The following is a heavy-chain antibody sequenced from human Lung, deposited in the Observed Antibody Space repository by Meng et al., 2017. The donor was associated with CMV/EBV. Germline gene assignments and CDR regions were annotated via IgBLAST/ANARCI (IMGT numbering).Heavy chain of an antibody. D-gene: IGHD3-22*01. CDR1: GDTFRSHA. V-gene: IGHV1-69*10. CDR3: ARALYYYDSSGYYPYVDY. J-gene: IGHJ4*03. CDR2: IIPILGIA. Sequence: SVKVSXKASGDTFRSHAISWVRQAPGQGLEWMGGIIPILGIATYAQKFQGRVAIAADKSTTTAYMELSRLRSEDTAVYFCARALYYYDSSGYYPYVDYWGQRTLVTVSS.